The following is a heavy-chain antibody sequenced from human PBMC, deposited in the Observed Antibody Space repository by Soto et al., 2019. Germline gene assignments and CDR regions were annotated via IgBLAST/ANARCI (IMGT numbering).Heavy chain of an antibody. D-gene: IGHD4-17*01. CDR2: IIASGTYS. CDR1: GFTFSDYA. V-gene: IGHV3-23*01. J-gene: IGHJ3*01. Sequence: QLLESGGGLVQPGGSLRLSCAASGFTFSDYAMTWVRQAPGKGLEWVSGIIASGTYSKYADSVNGRFTISRDNAKNTLYLQMNGLRVEDTAVYFWAKDPNGGYIGAFDFWGQGTMVTVSS. CDR3: AKDPNGGYIGAFDF.